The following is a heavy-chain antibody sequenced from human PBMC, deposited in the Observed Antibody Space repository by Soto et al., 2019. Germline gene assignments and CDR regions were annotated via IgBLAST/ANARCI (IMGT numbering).Heavy chain of an antibody. CDR2: IYNSGNT. CDR1: GGSMNGYY. V-gene: IGHV4-59*08. D-gene: IGHD2-15*01. CDR3: ARHRGGGGSTRPLDY. J-gene: IGHJ4*02. Sequence: QVQLQESGPGLVKPSETLSLTCTVSGGSMNGYYWNWIRQPPGKGLEWIGYIYNSGNTNYNPSLKSRFAIPVETSTSQSSLILSSVTAADTAVYYCARHRGGGGSTRPLDYWGRGTLVTVSS.